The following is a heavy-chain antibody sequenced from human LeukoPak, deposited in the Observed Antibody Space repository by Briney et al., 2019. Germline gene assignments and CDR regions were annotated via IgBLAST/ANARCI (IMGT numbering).Heavy chain of an antibody. CDR1: GGSISTSNYY. CDR3: ARDRISLGYDFWSGYGAPTYFDY. D-gene: IGHD3-3*01. Sequence: SETLSLTCTVSGGSISTSNYYWGWIRQPPGKGLEWIGSIYYSGSTYYNPSLKSRVTISVDTSKNQFSLKLSSVTAADTAVYYCARDRISLGYDFWSGYGAPTYFDYWGQGTLVTVSS. V-gene: IGHV4-39*07. CDR2: IYYSGST. J-gene: IGHJ4*02.